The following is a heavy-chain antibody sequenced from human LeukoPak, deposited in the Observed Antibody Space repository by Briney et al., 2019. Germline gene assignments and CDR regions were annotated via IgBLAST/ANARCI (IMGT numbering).Heavy chain of an antibody. J-gene: IGHJ4*02. Sequence: PRGSLRLSCAASGFTFSSYSMNWVRQAPGKGLEWVSSISSSSSYIYYADSVKGRFTISRDNAKNSLYLQMNSLRAEDTAVYYCAREYYDILTGYERDHYYFDYWGQGTLVTVSS. CDR2: ISSSSSYI. CDR3: AREYYDILTGYERDHYYFDY. V-gene: IGHV3-21*01. CDR1: GFTFSSYS. D-gene: IGHD3-9*01.